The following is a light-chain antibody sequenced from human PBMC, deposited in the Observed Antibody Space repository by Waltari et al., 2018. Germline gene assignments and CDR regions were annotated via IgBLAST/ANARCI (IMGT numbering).Light chain of an antibody. V-gene: IGKV1-5*03. CDR1: QSISRW. CDR3: QHYNSFSALFT. J-gene: IGKJ3*01. Sequence: DIQMTQSPSTVSASVGDRVTITCRASQSISRWLAWYQQKPGKAPKLLIHKASSLQSGVPSRFSGSGSGTEFTLNITSLQPDDFATYYCQHYNSFSALFTFGPWTQVDIK. CDR2: KAS.